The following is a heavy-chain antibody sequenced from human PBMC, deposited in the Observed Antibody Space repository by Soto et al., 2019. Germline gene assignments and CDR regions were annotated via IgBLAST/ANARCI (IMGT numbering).Heavy chain of an antibody. CDR3: ARTDTMVRGVQDY. D-gene: IGHD3-10*01. CDR2: IYSGGST. CDR1: GFTVSSNY. Sequence: EVQLVESGGGLVQPGGSLRLSCAASGFTVSSNYMSWVRQAPGKGLEWVSVIYSGGSTYYADSVKGRFTISRDNSKNTLYLQMNSLRAEDTAVYYCARTDTMVRGVQDYWGLGTLVTVSS. J-gene: IGHJ4*02. V-gene: IGHV3-66*01.